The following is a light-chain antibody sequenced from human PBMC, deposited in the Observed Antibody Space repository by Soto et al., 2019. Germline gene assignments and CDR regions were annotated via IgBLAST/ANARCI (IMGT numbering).Light chain of an antibody. CDR2: DAS. Sequence: DVHMTRCPSTLSASVGDRVTITCRASQSISSWLAWYQQKPGKAPKLLIYDASSLESGVPSRFSGSGSGTEFTLTISSLQPDDFATYYCQQYNSYWTFGQGTKVDIK. V-gene: IGKV1-5*01. J-gene: IGKJ1*01. CDR1: QSISSW. CDR3: QQYNSYWT.